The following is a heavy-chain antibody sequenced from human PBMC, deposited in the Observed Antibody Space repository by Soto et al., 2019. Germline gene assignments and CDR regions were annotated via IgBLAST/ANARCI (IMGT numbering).Heavy chain of an antibody. D-gene: IGHD3-9*01. CDR1: GFTFSSYW. CDR3: ARELRYLRAFDI. Sequence: EVQLVESGGGLVQPGGSLRLSCAASGFTFSSYWMHWVRQAPGKGLVWVSLINSDGSSTSYADSVKGRFTISRDNAKNTLYLQMNSLRAEDTAVYYCARELRYLRAFDIWGQGTMVTVSS. V-gene: IGHV3-74*01. J-gene: IGHJ3*02. CDR2: INSDGSST.